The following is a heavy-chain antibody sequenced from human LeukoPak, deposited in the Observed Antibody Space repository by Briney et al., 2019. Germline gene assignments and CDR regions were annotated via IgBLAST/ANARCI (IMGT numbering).Heavy chain of an antibody. CDR3: VRGLYDSTTYRAFHI. D-gene: IGHD2/OR15-2a*01. CDR1: GGSISSYY. CDR2: IYYSGST. J-gene: IGHJ3*02. V-gene: IGHV4-59*01. Sequence: SETLSLTCTVSGGSISSYYWSWIRQPPGKGLEWIGYIYYSGSTNYNPSLKSRVTISVDTSKNQFSLKLSSVTAADTAVYYCVRGLYDSTTYRAFHIWGQGTMVTVSS.